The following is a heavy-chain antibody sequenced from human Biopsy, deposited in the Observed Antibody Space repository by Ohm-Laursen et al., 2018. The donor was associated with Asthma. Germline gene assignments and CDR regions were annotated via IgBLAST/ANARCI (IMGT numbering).Heavy chain of an antibody. V-gene: IGHV1-2*04. CDR1: GFPFTAYY. CDR3: ARAPYSDAIDS. CDR2: ISLNTGDA. Sequence: GASVKVSCKTSGFPFTAYYIHWVRQAPGQGLEWMGWISLNTGDANLAQKFRGWVTMTRDTSTSTAYLVLSGLKSHDTAVYYCARAPYSDAIDSWGQGTLVAVSS. J-gene: IGHJ4*02. D-gene: IGHD1-26*01.